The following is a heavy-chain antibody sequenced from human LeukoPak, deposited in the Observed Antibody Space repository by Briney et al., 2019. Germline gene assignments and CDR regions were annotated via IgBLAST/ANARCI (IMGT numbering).Heavy chain of an antibody. CDR1: AYTFTSYN. V-gene: IGHV1-8*01. CDR3: ARDGSGSYYDRGWFDP. D-gene: IGHD3-10*01. CDR2: MNPNSGNT. J-gene: IGHJ5*02. Sequence: VASVKVSCKASAYTFTSYNINWVRQATGQGLEWMGWMNPNSGNTGYAQKLQGRVTMTRNTSISTAYMELSSLTSEDTAVYYCARDGSGSYYDRGWFDPWGQGTLVTVSS.